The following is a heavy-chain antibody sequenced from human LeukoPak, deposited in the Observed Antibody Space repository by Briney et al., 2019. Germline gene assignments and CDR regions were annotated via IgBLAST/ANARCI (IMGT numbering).Heavy chain of an antibody. CDR3: ARERGDKDMSGGSSFDV. CDR2: ICGDGRL. D-gene: IGHD3-9*01. V-gene: IGHV3-53*01. CDR1: GFTVSSNC. J-gene: IGHJ3*01. Sequence: PGGSLRLSCAASGFTVSSNCVTWVRQAPGKGLEWVSAICGDGRLFYADSVKGRFSVSRDNYENTIYLQLTSLRVDDTAVYFCARERGDKDMSGGSSFDVWGQGTLVIVSS.